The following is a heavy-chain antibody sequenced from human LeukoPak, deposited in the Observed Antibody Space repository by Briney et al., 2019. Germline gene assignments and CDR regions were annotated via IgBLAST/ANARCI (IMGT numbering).Heavy chain of an antibody. J-gene: IGHJ6*02. Sequence: SETLSLTCTVSGGSISSSSYYWGWIRQPPGKGLEWIGSIYHSGSTNYNPSLKSRVTISVDKSKNQFSLKLSSVTAADTAVYYCARKAVVLYGMDVWGQGTTVTVSS. D-gene: IGHD2-15*01. CDR3: ARKAVVLYGMDV. CDR2: IYHSGST. CDR1: GGSISSSSYY. V-gene: IGHV4-39*07.